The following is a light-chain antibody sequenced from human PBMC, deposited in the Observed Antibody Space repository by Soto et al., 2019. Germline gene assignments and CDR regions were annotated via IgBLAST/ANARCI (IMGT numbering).Light chain of an antibody. J-gene: IGLJ3*02. CDR1: SSDVGSYNL. V-gene: IGLV2-23*02. CDR3: CSYAGRV. Sequence: QSVLTQPASVSGSPGQSITISCTGTSSDVGSYNLVSWYQQHPGKAPKLMIYEVSKQPSGVSNRFSGSKSGNTASLTISGLQAEDEADYYCCSYAGRVFGGGTKVTVL. CDR2: EVS.